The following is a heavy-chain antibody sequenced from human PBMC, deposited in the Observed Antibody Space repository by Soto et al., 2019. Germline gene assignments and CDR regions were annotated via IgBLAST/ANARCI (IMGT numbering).Heavy chain of an antibody. Sequence: PSETLSLTCTVSRGSINNSYWTWIRQPPGKRLEWIGYIHYTGATAYNPSLRGRVTMSVDTSNNQFSLNLSSVTAADTAVYYCAKNWNWGSLVHWGQGTLVTVSS. CDR1: RGSINNSY. D-gene: IGHD7-27*01. V-gene: IGHV4-59*01. J-gene: IGHJ4*02. CDR3: AKNWNWGSLVH. CDR2: IHYTGAT.